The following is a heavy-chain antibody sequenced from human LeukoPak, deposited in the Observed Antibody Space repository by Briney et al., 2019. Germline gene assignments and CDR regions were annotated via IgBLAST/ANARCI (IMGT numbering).Heavy chain of an antibody. Sequence: ASVRVSCKASGYTFTDYYMHWVRQAPGQGLEWMGWINPNSAATNYAQKFQGGVAMTRDTSISTAYMELSILRSDDTAVYYCARDRSADCSLDYWGQGTLVTVSS. CDR1: GYTFTDYY. CDR2: INPNSAAT. J-gene: IGHJ4*02. D-gene: IGHD2-21*02. CDR3: ARDRSADCSLDY. V-gene: IGHV1-2*02.